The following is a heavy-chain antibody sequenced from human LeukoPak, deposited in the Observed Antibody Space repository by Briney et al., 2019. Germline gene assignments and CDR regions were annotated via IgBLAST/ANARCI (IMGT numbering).Heavy chain of an antibody. D-gene: IGHD6-13*01. Sequence: GGSLRLSCAASGFTFSSYSMNWVRQAPGKGLEWVSSISSSSSYIYYADSVKGRFTISRDNAKNSLYLQMNSLRAEDTAVYYCARDPYSSSWIKGWFDPWGQGTLVTVSS. CDR1: GFTFSSYS. J-gene: IGHJ5*02. V-gene: IGHV3-21*01. CDR3: ARDPYSSSWIKGWFDP. CDR2: ISSSSSYI.